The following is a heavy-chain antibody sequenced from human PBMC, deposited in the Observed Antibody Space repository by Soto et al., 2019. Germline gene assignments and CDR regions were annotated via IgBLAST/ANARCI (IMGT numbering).Heavy chain of an antibody. CDR3: CRTPGSYYNWFDP. D-gene: IGHD3-10*01. Sequence: PSETLSLTCTVSGGSISGSDYYWSWVRQPPGKGLEWIGYIYYSGETHYNASLKSRITISVDTSKNQFSLKLSSVTAADTAVYYCCRTPGSYYNWFDPWGQGTLVTVSS. J-gene: IGHJ5*02. CDR2: IYYSGET. CDR1: GGSISGSDYY. V-gene: IGHV4-30-4*01.